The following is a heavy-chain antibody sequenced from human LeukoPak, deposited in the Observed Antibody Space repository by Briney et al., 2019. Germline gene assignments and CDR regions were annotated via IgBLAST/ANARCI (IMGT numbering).Heavy chain of an antibody. J-gene: IGHJ4*02. CDR2: ISGGGNSI. Sequence: PGGSPRLSCAASGFTFTSESMNWVRQAPGKGLEWVSYISGGGNSIYYADSVKGRFTISRDNAKNSLYMQMNSLRAEDTAVYYCARDRRHIDYWGQGTLVTVSS. V-gene: IGHV3-21*04. CDR3: ARDRRHIDY. CDR1: GFTFTSES.